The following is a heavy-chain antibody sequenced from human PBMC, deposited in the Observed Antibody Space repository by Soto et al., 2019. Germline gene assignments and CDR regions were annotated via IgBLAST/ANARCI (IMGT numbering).Heavy chain of an antibody. Sequence: SETLSLTCTVSGGSISSSNYYWSWIRQHPGKGLEWIGYIYYSGSSYYNPSLKSRVTISVDTSKNRFSLRLSSVTAADTAVYYCARVRTVVTRGPVDYWGQGTLVTVSS. J-gene: IGHJ4*02. CDR3: ARVRTVVTRGPVDY. D-gene: IGHD2-15*01. CDR1: GGSISSSNYY. V-gene: IGHV4-31*03. CDR2: IYYSGSS.